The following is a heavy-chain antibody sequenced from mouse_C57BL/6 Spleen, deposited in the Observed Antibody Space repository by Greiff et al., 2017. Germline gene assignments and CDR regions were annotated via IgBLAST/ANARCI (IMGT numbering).Heavy chain of an antibody. CDR3: ARSPIYYDYDGFAY. J-gene: IGHJ3*01. CDR2: IDPEDGET. D-gene: IGHD2-4*01. V-gene: IGHV14-2*01. Sequence: EVKLVESGAELVKPGASVKLSCTASGFNIKDYYMHWVKQRTEQGLEWIGRIDPEDGETKYAPKFPGKATITADTSSNTAYLQLSSLTSEDTAVYYCARSPIYYDYDGFAYWGQGTLVTVSA. CDR1: GFNIKDYY.